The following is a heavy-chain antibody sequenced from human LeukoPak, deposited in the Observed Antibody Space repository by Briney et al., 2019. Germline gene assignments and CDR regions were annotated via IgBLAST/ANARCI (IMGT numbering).Heavy chain of an antibody. D-gene: IGHD3-22*01. CDR2: ITGSGSST. CDR1: GFTFRSYS. V-gene: IGHV3-23*01. Sequence: GGSLRLSCAASGFTFRSYSMNWVRQAPGKGLEWVSAITGSGSSTFYAESVRGRFTISRDNSKNTLYLQMNSLRAEDTAVYYCAKDQHSSDYFFEYWGQGTLVTVSS. CDR3: AKDQHSSDYFFEY. J-gene: IGHJ4*02.